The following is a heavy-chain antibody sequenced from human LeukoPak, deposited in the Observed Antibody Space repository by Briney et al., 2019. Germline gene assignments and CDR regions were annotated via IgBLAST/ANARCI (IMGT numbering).Heavy chain of an antibody. D-gene: IGHD3-3*01. CDR1: GFTFSTYA. J-gene: IGHJ4*02. CDR3: ASDFWSGYYTGISPNG. Sequence: GGSLRLSCAASGFTFSTYAMSWVRQAPGKGLEWVSLMSGNGGRTNYADSVKGRFTISRDNAKNSLYLQMNSLRAEDTAVYYCASDFWSGYYTGISPNGWGQGTLVTVSS. CDR2: MSGNGGRT. V-gene: IGHV3-23*01.